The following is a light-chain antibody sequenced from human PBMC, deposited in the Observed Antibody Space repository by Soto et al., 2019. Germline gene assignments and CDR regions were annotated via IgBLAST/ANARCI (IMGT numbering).Light chain of an antibody. CDR1: QNVASY. CDR3: QQSFSAPLT. CDR2: AAS. J-gene: IGKJ4*01. V-gene: IGKV1-39*01. Sequence: DIHMTQSPSSLSASVGDRVTITCRASQNVASYLNWYQHKPGEAPKSLIYAASKLRSGVPSRFSATGTETDFTLIITDLQPADFATYCCQQSFSAPLTFGEGTKVEIK.